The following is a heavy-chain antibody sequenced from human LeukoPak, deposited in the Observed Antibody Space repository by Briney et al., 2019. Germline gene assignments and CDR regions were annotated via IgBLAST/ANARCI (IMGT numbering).Heavy chain of an antibody. D-gene: IGHD3-22*01. CDR1: GASINNYY. J-gene: IGHJ4*03. CDR3: ARGSRVYDRSGFHTWHDY. CDR2: IYSTGDT. Sequence: ETLSLTCTVSGASINNYYWSWVRQPPLKGLEWIGYIYSTGDTSYNPSLESRVSISMDTSKNHFSMEITSVTAADTAVYYCARGSRVYDRSGFHTWHDYWGHGTLVTVSS. V-gene: IGHV4-59*01.